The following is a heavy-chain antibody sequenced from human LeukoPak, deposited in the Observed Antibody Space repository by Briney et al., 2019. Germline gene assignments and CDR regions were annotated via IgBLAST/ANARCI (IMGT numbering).Heavy chain of an antibody. CDR1: GFTFSNAW. CDR3: TTAPASVDY. CDR2: IRSKTNGGTT. Sequence: PGGSLRLSCAASGFTFSNAWMSWVCQAPGKGLEWVGRIRSKTNGGTTDYAAPVKGRFAISRDDSKNTLYLQMNNLITEDTAVYYCTTAPASVDYWGQGTLVTVSS. J-gene: IGHJ4*02. V-gene: IGHV3-15*01.